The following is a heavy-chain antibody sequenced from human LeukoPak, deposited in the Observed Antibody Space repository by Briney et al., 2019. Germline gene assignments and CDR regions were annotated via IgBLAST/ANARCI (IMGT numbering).Heavy chain of an antibody. V-gene: IGHV4-59*01. CDR3: AREEIRSWFDP. CDR1: GGSISSYY. CDR2: IYYSGST. Sequence: PSETLSLTCTVSGGSISSYYWSWIRQPPGEGLEWIWYIYYSGSTNYNPFLKSRVTISVDTSKNQFSLMLSSVTAADTAVYYCAREEIRSWFDPWGQGTLVTVSS. J-gene: IGHJ5*02. D-gene: IGHD5-24*01.